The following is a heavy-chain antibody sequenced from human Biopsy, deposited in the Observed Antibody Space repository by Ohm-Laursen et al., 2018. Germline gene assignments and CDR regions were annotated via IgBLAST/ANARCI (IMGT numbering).Heavy chain of an antibody. CDR2: ISWNSDKI. V-gene: IGHV3-9*01. CDR3: ARAVGIAAAPIDY. Sequence: SLRLSCSASGFTFDDHAMHWVRQPPGKGLEWVSGISWNSDKIGYAESVKGRFTISRDNAMNSVYLQMNSLRGEDTAVYYCARAVGIAAAPIDYWGQGTLVTVSS. J-gene: IGHJ4*02. CDR1: GFTFDDHA. D-gene: IGHD2-15*01.